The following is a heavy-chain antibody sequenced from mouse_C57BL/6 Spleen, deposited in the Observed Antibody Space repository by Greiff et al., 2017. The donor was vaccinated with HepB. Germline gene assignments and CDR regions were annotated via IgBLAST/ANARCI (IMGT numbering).Heavy chain of an antibody. CDR1: GFSLTSYG. CDR2: IWSGGST. D-gene: IGHD2-3*01. V-gene: IGHV2-2*01. J-gene: IGHJ3*01. CDR3: ASDGYYVVAWFAY. Sequence: QVQLKESGPGLVQPSQSLSITCTVSGFSLTSYGVHWVRQSPGKGLEWLGVIWSGGSTDYNAAFISRLSISKDNSKSQVFFKMNSLQADDTAIYYCASDGYYVVAWFAYWGQGTLVTVSA.